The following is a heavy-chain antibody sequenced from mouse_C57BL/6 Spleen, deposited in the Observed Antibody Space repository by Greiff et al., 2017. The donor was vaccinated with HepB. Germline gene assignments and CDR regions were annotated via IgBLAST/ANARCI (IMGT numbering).Heavy chain of an antibody. CDR3: ARVYGHRGAMDY. J-gene: IGHJ4*01. V-gene: IGHV5-16*01. Sequence: EVKVVESEGGLVQPGSSMKLSCTASGFTFSDYYMAWVRQVPEKGLEWVANINYDGSSTYYLDSLKSRFIISRDNAKNILYLQMSSLKSEDTATYYCARVYGHRGAMDYWGQGTSVTVSS. CDR2: INYDGSST. D-gene: IGHD1-1*02. CDR1: GFTFSDYY.